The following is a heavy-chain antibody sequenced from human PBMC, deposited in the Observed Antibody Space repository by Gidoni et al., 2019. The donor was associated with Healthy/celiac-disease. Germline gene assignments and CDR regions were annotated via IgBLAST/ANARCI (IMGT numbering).Heavy chain of an antibody. J-gene: IGHJ3*02. CDR3: ARYPGIAAGAMAFDI. CDR2: ISYDGSNK. Sequence: QVQLVESGGGVVQPGRSLRLSCAASGFTFSSYAMHWVRQAPGKGLEWVAVISYDGSNKYYADSVKGRFTISRDKSKNTLYLQMNSLRAEDTAVYYCARYPGIAAGAMAFDIWGQGTMVTVSS. CDR1: GFTFSSYA. D-gene: IGHD6-13*01. V-gene: IGHV3-30-3*01.